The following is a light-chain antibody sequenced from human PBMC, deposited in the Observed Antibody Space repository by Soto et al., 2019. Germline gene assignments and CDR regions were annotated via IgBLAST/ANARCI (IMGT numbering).Light chain of an antibody. J-gene: IGLJ2*01. CDR3: CSYVRLCTYVV. V-gene: IGLV2-23*01. CDR1: SSDVGCQKL. CDR2: EGN. Sequence: QSALTQPASVSGAPGQSITISCTGTSSDVGCQKLVSWYQQHPGKAPKLIIYEGNKRPSGVSNRFSGSKSGNTASLTISGLQAEDEADYYCCSYVRLCTYVVFGGGTKLTVL.